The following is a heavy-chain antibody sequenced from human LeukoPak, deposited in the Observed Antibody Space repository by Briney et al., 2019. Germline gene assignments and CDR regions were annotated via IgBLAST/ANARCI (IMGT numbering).Heavy chain of an antibody. J-gene: IGHJ4*02. CDR2: INPSGGST. D-gene: IGHD5-18*01. V-gene: IGHV1-46*01. Sequence: ASVKVSCKASGYTFTSYYIYWVRQAPGQGLEWMGIINPSGGSTSYAQKFQGRVTMTRDTSTSTVYMELSSLRAEDTAVYYCARGYSSVSPFDYWGQGTLVTVSS. CDR3: ARGYSSVSPFDY. CDR1: GYTFTSYY.